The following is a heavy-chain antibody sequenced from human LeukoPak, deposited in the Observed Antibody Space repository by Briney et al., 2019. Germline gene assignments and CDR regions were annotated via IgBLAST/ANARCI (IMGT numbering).Heavy chain of an antibody. D-gene: IGHD3-3*01. CDR1: GYTFSSYA. CDR2: ISGSGGST. V-gene: IGHV3-23*01. Sequence: GGSLRLSCAASGYTFSSYAMSWVRQAPGKGLEWVSAISGSGGSTYYADSVKGRFTISRDNSKNTLYLQMNSLRAEDTAVYYCAKALDYDFWSGYPGVDPWGQGTLVTVSS. CDR3: AKALDYDFWSGYPGVDP. J-gene: IGHJ5*02.